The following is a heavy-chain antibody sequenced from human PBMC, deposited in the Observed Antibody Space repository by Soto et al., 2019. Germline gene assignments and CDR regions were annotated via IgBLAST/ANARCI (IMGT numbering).Heavy chain of an antibody. J-gene: IGHJ4*02. CDR2: NYYRSKWFN. CDR3: ARGDQGFDD. CDR1: AGSVSSNRAP. V-gene: IGHV6-1*01. D-gene: IGHD3-16*01. Sequence: PSQSLSLTCSLSAGSVSSNRAPCNWIRQSPSRGREWLGRNYYRSKWFNNYALSVKSRITINPDTSKNQFSLQLNQVTPEDTAVYYCARGDQGFDDWGQGTMVTVSS.